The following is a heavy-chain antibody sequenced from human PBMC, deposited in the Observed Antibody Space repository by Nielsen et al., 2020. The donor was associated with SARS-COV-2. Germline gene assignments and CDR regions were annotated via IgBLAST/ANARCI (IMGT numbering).Heavy chain of an antibody. CDR1: GASLSSGSYY. CDR3: ARVLAALDYYYYGMDV. CDR2: VFATGST. J-gene: IGHJ6*02. V-gene: IGHV4-61*10. Sequence: SETLSLTCTVSGASLSSGSYYWTWIRQPAGKGLEWIGRVFATGSTDYNPSLKSRVTISIDTSKNQFSLNLRFVTAADTAVYYCARVLAALDYYYYGMDVWGQGTTVTVSS. D-gene: IGHD6-6*01.